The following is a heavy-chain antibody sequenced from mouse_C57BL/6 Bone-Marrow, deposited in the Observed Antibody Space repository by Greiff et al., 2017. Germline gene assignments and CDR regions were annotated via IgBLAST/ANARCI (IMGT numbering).Heavy chain of an antibody. J-gene: IGHJ1*03. D-gene: IGHD1-1*01. CDR2: IYPRDGST. Sequence: LVESGPELVKPGASVKLSCKASGYTFTSYDINWVKQRPGQGLEWIGWIYPRDGSTKYNEKFKGKATLTVDNSASTAYMELNHLTSEDSAVYFCARDYGSSYWYFDVWGTGTTVTVSS. CDR1: GYTFTSYD. CDR3: ARDYGSSYWYFDV. V-gene: IGHV1-85*01.